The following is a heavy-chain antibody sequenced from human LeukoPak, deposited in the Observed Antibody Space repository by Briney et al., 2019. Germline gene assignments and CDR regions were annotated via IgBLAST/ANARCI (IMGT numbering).Heavy chain of an antibody. Sequence: GGSLRLSCAASGFTFSSFGIHWIRQAPGKGLDWVALIRSDGNDKRYADSVKGRFTISRDNAKNSLYLQMNSLRAEDTAVYYCARDYLGRCSSTSCHSIWGQGTMVTVSS. V-gene: IGHV3-30*02. CDR3: ARDYLGRCSSTSCHSI. CDR2: IRSDGNDK. CDR1: GFTFSSFG. J-gene: IGHJ3*02. D-gene: IGHD2-2*01.